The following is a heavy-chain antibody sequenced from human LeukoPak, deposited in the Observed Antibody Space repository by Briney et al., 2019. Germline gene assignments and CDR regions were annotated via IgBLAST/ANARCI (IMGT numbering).Heavy chain of an antibody. CDR1: GYTFTSYG. J-gene: IGHJ6*02. V-gene: IGHV1-18*01. CDR2: ISAYNGNT. D-gene: IGHD3-9*01. Sequence: ASVKVSCTASGYTFTSYGISWVRQAPGQGLEWMGWISAYNGNTNYAQKLQGRVTMTTDTSTSTAYMELRSLRSDDTAVYYCARVPASVILRYFDWLLSDPGFGMDVWGQGTTVTVSS. CDR3: ARVPASVILRYFDWLLSDPGFGMDV.